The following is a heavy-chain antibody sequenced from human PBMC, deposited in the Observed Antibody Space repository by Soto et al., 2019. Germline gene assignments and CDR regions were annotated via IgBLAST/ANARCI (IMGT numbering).Heavy chain of an antibody. Sequence: SETLSLTCTVPGGSISSYYWSWIRQPPGKGLEWIGYIYYSGSTNYNPSLKSRVTISVDTSKNQFSLKLSSVTAADTAVYYCARSPYSSTSWWFDPWGQGTLVTVSP. V-gene: IGHV4-59*01. J-gene: IGHJ5*02. D-gene: IGHD6-13*01. CDR2: IYYSGST. CDR1: GGSISSYY. CDR3: ARSPYSSTSWWFDP.